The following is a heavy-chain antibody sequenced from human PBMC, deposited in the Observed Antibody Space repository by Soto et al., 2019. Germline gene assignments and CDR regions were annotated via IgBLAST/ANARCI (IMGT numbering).Heavy chain of an antibody. Sequence: DVQLVESGGGLVRPGGSLRLSCSASGFTFRIYTMFWVRQSPGKGLEYVAAISTNGGSTSYADSVKGRFTISRDNSKNTLFLQMSSLRIEDTAVYYCVTRINSVEMASLYDYWGQGTLVTVSS. V-gene: IGHV3-64D*06. CDR3: VTRINSVEMASLYDY. CDR2: ISTNGGST. CDR1: GFTFRIYT. J-gene: IGHJ4*02. D-gene: IGHD2-21*01.